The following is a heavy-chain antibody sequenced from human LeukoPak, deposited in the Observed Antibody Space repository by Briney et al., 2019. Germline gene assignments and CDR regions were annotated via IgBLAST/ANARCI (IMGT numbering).Heavy chain of an antibody. D-gene: IGHD1-14*01. V-gene: IGHV1-2*02. CDR1: GYTFTDYY. CDR3: ARVLARYGNLDY. CDR2: INPNSGGT. J-gene: IGHJ4*02. Sequence: GASVKVSCKASGYTFTDYYIHWVRQAPGQGLEWMGWINPNSGGTNYTQKFQGRVTMTRDTSISTAYMERFRLTSDDTAVYYCARVLARYGNLDYWGQGILVTVSS.